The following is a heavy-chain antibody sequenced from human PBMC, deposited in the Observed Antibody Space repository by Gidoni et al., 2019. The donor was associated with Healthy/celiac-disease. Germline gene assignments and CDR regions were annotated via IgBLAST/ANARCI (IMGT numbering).Heavy chain of an antibody. CDR2: ISSSSSYI. CDR1: GFTFSSYS. Sequence: EVQLVESGGGLVKPGGSLRLSCAASGFTFSSYSMNWVRQAPGKGLEWVSSISSSSSYIYYADSVKGRFTISRDNAKNSLYLQMNSLRAEDTAVYYCARDGYCSSTSCPFSSGWLVVWGQGTLVTVSS. D-gene: IGHD2-2*01. V-gene: IGHV3-21*01. CDR3: ARDGYCSSTSCPFSSGWLVV. J-gene: IGHJ4*02.